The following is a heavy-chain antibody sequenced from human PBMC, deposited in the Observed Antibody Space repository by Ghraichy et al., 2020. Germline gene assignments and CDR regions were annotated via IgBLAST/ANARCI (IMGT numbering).Heavy chain of an antibody. CDR3: AKDSSGWYAAMNYFYYGMYV. CDR2: ISHDGGKK. Sequence: GGSLRLSCAASGFTFSNFGIHWVRQAPGKGLEWVALISHDGGKKYYADSVKGRFTISRDNSKNTLHLQMNSPRADDTAVYYCAKDSSGWYAAMNYFYYGMYVWGQGTTVTVSS. D-gene: IGHD6-19*01. J-gene: IGHJ6*02. CDR1: GFTFSNFG. V-gene: IGHV3-30*18.